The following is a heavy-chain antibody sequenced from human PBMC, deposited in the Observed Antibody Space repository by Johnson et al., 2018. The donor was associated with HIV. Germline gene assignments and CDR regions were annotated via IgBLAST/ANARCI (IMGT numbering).Heavy chain of an antibody. CDR1: GFTVSSNY. CDR3: TAHYRNAFDI. V-gene: IGHV3-53*01. CDR2: IYSGGST. J-gene: IGHJ3*02. Sequence: VQLVESGGGLIQPGRSLRLSCAASGFTVSSNYMSWVRQAPGKGLEWVSVIYSGGSTYYADSVKGRFTISRDSSKNTLYLQMSSLRVEDTALYYCTAHYRNAFDIWGQGTMVTVSS. D-gene: IGHD1-26*01.